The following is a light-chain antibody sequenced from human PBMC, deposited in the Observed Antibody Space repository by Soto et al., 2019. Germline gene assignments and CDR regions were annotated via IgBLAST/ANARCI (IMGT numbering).Light chain of an antibody. CDR2: SAS. J-gene: IGKJ4*01. CDR3: QQYNNWPLT. CDR1: QSVNNN. Sequence: ELVMTQSTVTLFVSPGERATLSCTASQSVNNNVAWYQQKPGHTPRLLIYSASIRATGTPARFSGSGSGSDFTLTISSLQSEDFAVYYCQQYNNWPLTFGGGTKVDIK. V-gene: IGKV3-15*01.